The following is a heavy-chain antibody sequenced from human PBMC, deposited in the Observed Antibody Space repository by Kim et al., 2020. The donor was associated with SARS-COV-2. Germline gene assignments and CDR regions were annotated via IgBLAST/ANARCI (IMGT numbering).Heavy chain of an antibody. V-gene: IGHV1-69*04. J-gene: IGHJ6*02. D-gene: IGHD2-21*02. CDR1: GGTFSSYA. CDR2: IIPILGIA. CDR3: ARGLYCGGDCYLYYYYGMDV. Sequence: SVKVSCKASGGTFSSYAISWVRQAPGQGLEWMGRIIPILGIANYAQKFQGRVTITADKSTSTAYMELSSLRSEDTAVYYCARGLYCGGDCYLYYYYGMDVWGQGTTVTVSS.